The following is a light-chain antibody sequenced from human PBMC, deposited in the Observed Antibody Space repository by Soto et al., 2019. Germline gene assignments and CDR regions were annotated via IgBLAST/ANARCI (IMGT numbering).Light chain of an antibody. CDR3: SSYAGSYTLV. CDR2: DVS. J-gene: IGLJ2*01. Sequence: QSALTQPRSVSGSPGQSVTISCTGTSNEVGGYNFVSWYQQHPGKVPKLFIYDVSRRPSGVSDLSSGSKSGNTATLTISGHQAEDEADYYCSSYAGSYTLVFGGGTKVTVL. CDR1: SNEVGGYNF. V-gene: IGLV2-11*01.